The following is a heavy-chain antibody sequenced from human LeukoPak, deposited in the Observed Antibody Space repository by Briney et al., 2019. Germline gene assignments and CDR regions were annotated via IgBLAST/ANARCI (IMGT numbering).Heavy chain of an antibody. CDR2: INPNSGGT. CDR1: GYTFTGYY. CDR3: ASYNRGYSGYEGFDP. V-gene: IGHV1-2*02. J-gene: IGHJ5*02. Sequence: ASVKVSCKASGYTFTGYYMHWVRQAPGQGLEWMGWINPNSGGTNYAQKFQGRVTMTRDTSISTAYMELSRLRSDDTAVYYCASYNRGYSGYEGFDPWGQGTLVTVSS. D-gene: IGHD5-12*01.